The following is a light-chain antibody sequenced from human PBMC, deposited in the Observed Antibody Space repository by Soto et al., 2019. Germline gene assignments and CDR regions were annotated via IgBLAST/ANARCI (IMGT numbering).Light chain of an antibody. CDR3: QQYNTYPWT. CDR1: QSISIW. CDR2: KAS. Sequence: DIQMTQSPSSLSASVGDRVTITCRASQSISIWLAWYQQRPGKAPKLLIYKASNLQTGVPSRFSGSGSGTEFTLTISSLQPDDFATYYCQQYNTYPWTFGQGTKVEIK. J-gene: IGKJ1*01. V-gene: IGKV1-5*03.